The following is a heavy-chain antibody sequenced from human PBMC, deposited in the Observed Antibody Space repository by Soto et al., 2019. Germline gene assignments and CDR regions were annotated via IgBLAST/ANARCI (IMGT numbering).Heavy chain of an antibody. D-gene: IGHD2-15*01. CDR1: GYTFTSHY. CDR3: ARDHESCSGGSCYLVEMAAITGFDY. V-gene: IGHV1-46*01. Sequence: QVQLVQSGAEVKKPGASVKVSCKASGYTFTSHYIHWVRQAPGQGLEWMGIINPGGGSTTYAQKFQGRVTMTRDTSTSTVYMELSGLRSEDTAVYYCARDHESCSGGSCYLVEMAAITGFDYWGLGTLVTVSS. CDR2: INPGGGST. J-gene: IGHJ4*02.